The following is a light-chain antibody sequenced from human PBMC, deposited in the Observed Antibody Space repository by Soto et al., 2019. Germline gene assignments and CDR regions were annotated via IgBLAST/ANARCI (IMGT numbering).Light chain of an antibody. J-gene: IGKJ2*01. V-gene: IGKV3-15*01. CDR1: QSVSSN. Sequence: VMTHAPATLSVSPGERATLSCRASQSVSSNVAWYQQIPGQTPRLLIYGASTRATGIPVRFSGSGSGTEFTLTISSLQSEALAVYYCHQYDDGPYTFGQGTKVDIK. CDR3: HQYDDGPYT. CDR2: GAS.